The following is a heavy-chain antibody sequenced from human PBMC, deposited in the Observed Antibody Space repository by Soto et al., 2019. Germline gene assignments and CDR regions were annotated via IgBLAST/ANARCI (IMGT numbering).Heavy chain of an antibody. CDR3: ARGPLRTYYYGSGSYKNWFDP. D-gene: IGHD3-10*01. J-gene: IGHJ5*02. V-gene: IGHV4-39*01. CDR2: IYYSGST. CDR1: GGSISSSSYY. Sequence: SETLSLTCTVSGGSISSSSYYWGWIRQPPGKGLEWIGSIYYSGSTYYNPSLKSRVTISVDTSKNQFSLKLSSVTAADTAVYYCARGPLRTYYYGSGSYKNWFDPWGQGTLVTVSS.